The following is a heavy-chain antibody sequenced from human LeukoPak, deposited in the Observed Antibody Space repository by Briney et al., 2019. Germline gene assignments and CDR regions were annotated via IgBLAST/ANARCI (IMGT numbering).Heavy chain of an antibody. V-gene: IGHV4-59*01. CDR2: SYYSGRT. J-gene: IGHJ3*02. Sequence: PSETLSLTCTVSGGSISTYYWNWIRHPPGKGLEWIGYSYYSGRTNYNPSLKSRVTILVDTSKNQFSLKLTSVTAADTAVYYCARDPPGHVAFDIWGQGTMVTVSS. CDR3: ARDPPGHVAFDI. CDR1: GGSISTYY.